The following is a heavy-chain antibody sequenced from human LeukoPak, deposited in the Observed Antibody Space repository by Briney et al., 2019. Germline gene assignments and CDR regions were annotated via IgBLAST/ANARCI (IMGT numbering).Heavy chain of an antibody. CDR2: IIQEGRER. J-gene: IGHJ3*01. CDR1: GFPFSTFW. Sequence: GGSLRLSCAASGFPFSTFWMTWVRQAPGKGLEWVAYIIQEGRERYYVGSVKGRFTISRDNAKNSLYLQMNSLRAEDTAVYYCAREGASTISHAFDVWGQGTMVTVSS. V-gene: IGHV3-7*01. CDR3: AREGASTISHAFDV. D-gene: IGHD3-16*01.